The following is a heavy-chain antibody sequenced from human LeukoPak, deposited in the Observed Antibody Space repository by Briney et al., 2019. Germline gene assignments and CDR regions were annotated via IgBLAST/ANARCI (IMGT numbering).Heavy chain of an antibody. D-gene: IGHD3-22*01. CDR3: AKGIVVVISGNAFDI. CDR2: INPNSGGT. CDR1: GYTFSGYY. Sequence: ASVKVSCKASGYTFSGYYMHWVRQAPGQGLEWMGWINPNSGGTNYAQKFQGRVTMTRDTSSSTAYMELSRLRSDDTAVYYCAKGIVVVISGNAFDIWGQGTMVTVSS. J-gene: IGHJ3*02. V-gene: IGHV1-2*02.